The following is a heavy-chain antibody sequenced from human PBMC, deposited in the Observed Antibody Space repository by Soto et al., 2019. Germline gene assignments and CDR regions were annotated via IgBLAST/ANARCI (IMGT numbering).Heavy chain of an antibody. Sequence: PGGSLRLSCAACGFNFNDHSIHWVRQAPWKGLEWVSGITWNSGRIDYADSVKGGFTISRDNAKKSLYLQMNSLRAEDTALYFCAKALRHYDRRAYYPFDYFGRRTPVAVCS. D-gene: IGHD3-22*01. CDR1: GFNFNDHS. J-gene: IGHJ4*02. CDR2: ITWNSGRI. V-gene: IGHV3-9*01. CDR3: AKALRHYDRRAYYPFDY.